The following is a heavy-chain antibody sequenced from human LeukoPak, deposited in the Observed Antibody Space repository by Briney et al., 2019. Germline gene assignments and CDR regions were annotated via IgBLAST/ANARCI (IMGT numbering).Heavy chain of an antibody. CDR3: ARGRYYGSGSYYTNY. CDR1: SGSFSGYY. V-gene: IGHV4-34*01. D-gene: IGHD3-10*01. CDR2: INHSGST. Sequence: SETLSLTCAVYSGSFSGYYWSWIRQPPGKGLEWIGEINHSGSTNYNPSLKSRVTISVDTSKNQFSLKLSSVTAADTAVYYCARGRYYGSGSYYTNYWGQGTLVTVSS. J-gene: IGHJ4*02.